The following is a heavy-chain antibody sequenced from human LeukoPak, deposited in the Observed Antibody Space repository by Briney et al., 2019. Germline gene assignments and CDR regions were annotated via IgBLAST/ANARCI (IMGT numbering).Heavy chain of an antibody. V-gene: IGHV3-21*01. CDR2: ISSSSSYI. CDR1: GFTFSSYS. D-gene: IGHD2-2*01. CDR3: AKGYCSSTSCPPIDY. Sequence: GGSLRLSCAASGFTFSSYSMNRVRQAPGKGLEWVSSISSSSSYIYYADSVKGRFTISRDNAKNSLYLQMNSLRAEDTAMYYCAKGYCSSTSCPPIDYWGQGALVTVSS. J-gene: IGHJ4*02.